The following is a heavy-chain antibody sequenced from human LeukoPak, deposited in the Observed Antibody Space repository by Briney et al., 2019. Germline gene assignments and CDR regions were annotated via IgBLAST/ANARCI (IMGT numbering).Heavy chain of an antibody. D-gene: IGHD3-22*01. V-gene: IGHV1-69*04. CDR3: ARASYYDSSDYYSAKYFQH. J-gene: IGHJ1*01. CDR2: IIPILGIA. Sequence: GASVKVSCKASGGTFSSYAISWVRQAPGQGLEWMGRIIPILGIANYAQKFQGRVTITADKSTSTAYMELSSLRSEDTAVYYCARASYYDSSDYYSAKYFQHWGQGTLVTVSS. CDR1: GGTFSSYA.